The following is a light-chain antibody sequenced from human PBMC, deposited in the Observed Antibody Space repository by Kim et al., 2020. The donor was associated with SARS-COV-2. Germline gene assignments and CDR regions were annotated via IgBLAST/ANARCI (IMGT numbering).Light chain of an antibody. CDR1: TLRDYY. Sequence: SSELTQDPAVSVALGQTVRITCQGDTLRDYYASWFQQKAGQAPLLVIYGKNNRPSGIPDRFSGSSSGNTASLTITGAQAGDEADYYCNSRDSSGNHVVFGGGTQLTVL. V-gene: IGLV3-19*01. CDR2: GKN. CDR3: NSRDSSGNHVV. J-gene: IGLJ2*01.